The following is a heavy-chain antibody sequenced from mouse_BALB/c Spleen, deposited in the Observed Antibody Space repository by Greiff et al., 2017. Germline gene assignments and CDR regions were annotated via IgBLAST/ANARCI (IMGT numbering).Heavy chain of an antibody. D-gene: IGHD3-1*01. J-gene: IGHJ2*01. CDR3: ARGSGYVYYFDY. V-gene: IGHV3-2*02. Sequence: DVKLQESGPGLVKPSQSLSLTCTVTGYSITSDYAWNWIRQFPGNKLEWMGYISYSGSTSYNPSLKSRISITRDTSKNQFFLQLNSVTTEDTATYYCARGSGYVYYFDYWGQGTTLTVSS. CDR2: ISYSGST. CDR1: GYSITSDYA.